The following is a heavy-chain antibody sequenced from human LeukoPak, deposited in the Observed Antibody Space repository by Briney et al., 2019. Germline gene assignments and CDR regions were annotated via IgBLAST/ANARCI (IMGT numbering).Heavy chain of an antibody. J-gene: IGHJ3*02. Sequence: GGSLRLSCAASGFTFSSYGMSWVRQAPGKGLEWVSAISGSGGSTYYADSVKGRFTISRDNSKNTLYLQMNSLRAEDTAVYYCAKARNKYDAFDIWGQGTMVTVSS. CDR1: GFTFSSYG. V-gene: IGHV3-23*01. D-gene: IGHD2/OR15-2a*01. CDR2: ISGSGGST. CDR3: AKARNKYDAFDI.